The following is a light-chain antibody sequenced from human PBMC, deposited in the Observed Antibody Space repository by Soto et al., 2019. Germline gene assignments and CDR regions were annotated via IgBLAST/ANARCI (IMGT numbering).Light chain of an antibody. CDR2: MTS. J-gene: IGKJ1*01. V-gene: IGKV1-5*03. CDR1: QTINNW. CDR3: QQYKRQAT. Sequence: DIQMTQSPSTLSASVGDRVTITCRASQTINNWLAWYQQKPGKAPRPLIYMTSSLESGVPPRFSGSGGGTEFTLTISSLQPDDFATYYCQQYKRQATFGPGTKVDIK.